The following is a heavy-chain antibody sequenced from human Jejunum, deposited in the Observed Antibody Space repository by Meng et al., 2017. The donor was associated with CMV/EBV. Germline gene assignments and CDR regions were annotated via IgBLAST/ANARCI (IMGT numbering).Heavy chain of an antibody. CDR2: INSDGSST. CDR3: ARVGGGYANYYFDF. D-gene: IGHD5-12*01. Sequence: GFTFRRYWMHWGRQVPGKGLVWVSRINSDGSSTSYADSVKGRFTISRDNAKNTLYLQMDSLRAEDTAVYYCARVGGGYANYYFDFWGQGTLVTVSS. CDR1: GFTFRRYW. V-gene: IGHV3-74*01. J-gene: IGHJ4*02.